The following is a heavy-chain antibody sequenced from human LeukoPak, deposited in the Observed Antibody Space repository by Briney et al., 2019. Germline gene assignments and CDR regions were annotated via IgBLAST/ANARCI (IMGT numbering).Heavy chain of an antibody. CDR3: ARVRPDPHSRPHKKYYYMDV. CDR1: GFTVSSNS. D-gene: IGHD2-2*01. Sequence: GGSLRLSCAASGFTVSSNSMTWVRKDPGKGLEWVSGIYSGGSTYYADSVKGRFTISRDNSKNTLYLQMNSLRAEDTAVYYCARVRPDPHSRPHKKYYYMDVWGKGTTVTVSS. CDR2: IYSGGST. J-gene: IGHJ6*03. V-gene: IGHV3-53*01.